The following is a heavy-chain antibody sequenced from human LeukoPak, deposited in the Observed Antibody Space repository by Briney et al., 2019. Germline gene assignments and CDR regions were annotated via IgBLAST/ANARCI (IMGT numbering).Heavy chain of an antibody. CDR2: ISAYNGNT. CDR1: GYTFTSYG. D-gene: IGHD2-2*01. CDR3: AREYCSSTSCYTVRPYCYYGMDV. V-gene: IGHV1-18*01. J-gene: IGHJ6*02. Sequence: GASVKVSCKASGYTFTSYGISWVRQAPGQGLEWMGWISAYNGNTNYAQKLQGRVTMTTDTSTSTAYMELRSLRSDDTAVYYCAREYCSSTSCYTVRPYCYYGMDVWGQGTTVTVSS.